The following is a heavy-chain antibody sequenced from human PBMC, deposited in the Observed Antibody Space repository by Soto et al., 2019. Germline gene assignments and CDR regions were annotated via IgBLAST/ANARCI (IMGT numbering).Heavy chain of an antibody. CDR2: ISGSGGST. D-gene: IGHD6-19*01. CDR3: AKKSPGYSSGWYHRGAMGGMDV. CDR1: GFTFSSYA. Sequence: GSLRLSCAASGFTFSSYAMSWVRQAPGKGLEWVSAISGSGGSTYYADSVKGRFTISRDNSKNTLYLQMNSLRAEDTAVYYCAKKSPGYSSGWYHRGAMGGMDVWGQGTAVTVSS. J-gene: IGHJ6*02. V-gene: IGHV3-23*01.